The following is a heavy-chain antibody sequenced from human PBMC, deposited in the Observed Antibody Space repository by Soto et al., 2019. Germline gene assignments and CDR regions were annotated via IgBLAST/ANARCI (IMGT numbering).Heavy chain of an antibody. D-gene: IGHD6-19*01. CDR1: GGSISGDDYY. V-gene: IGHV4-61*08. CDR3: ARSGSGWYGERGYFDY. Sequence: SETLSLTCTVSGGSISGDDYYWRWKRQHPGQGLEWIGYIYYSGSTNYNPSLKSRVTISRDTSTNQFSLTLSSVTAADTAVYYWARSGSGWYGERGYFDYWGQGTLVTVSS. J-gene: IGHJ4*02. CDR2: IYYSGST.